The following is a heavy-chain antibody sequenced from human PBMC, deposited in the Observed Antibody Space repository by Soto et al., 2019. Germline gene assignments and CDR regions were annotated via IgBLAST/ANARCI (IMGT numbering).Heavy chain of an antibody. CDR2: IIPIFGTV. CDR3: ARDPYHVLMVNAPNLYGMDV. J-gene: IGHJ6*02. D-gene: IGHD2-8*01. CDR1: GGTFSSYA. Sequence: SVKVSCKASGGTFSSYAISWVRQAPGQGLEWMGGIIPIFGTVNYAQKFQGRVTITADESTSTAYMELSSLRSEDTAVYYCARDPYHVLMVNAPNLYGMDVWGQ. V-gene: IGHV1-69*13.